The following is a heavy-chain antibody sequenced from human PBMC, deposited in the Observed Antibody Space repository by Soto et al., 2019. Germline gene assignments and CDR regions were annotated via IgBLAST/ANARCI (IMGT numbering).Heavy chain of an antibody. CDR1: GGSISSYY. V-gene: IGHV4-59*01. J-gene: IGHJ6*02. D-gene: IGHD5-18*01. CDR3: GRGGYSYGGDYYYGMDV. Sequence: QVQLQESGPGLVKPSETLSLTCTVSGGSISSYYWSWIRQPPGKGLEWIGYIYYSGSTNYNPSLKSRVTISVDTFTNQFSLKLSSVTAADTAVYYCGRGGYSYGGDYYYGMDVWGQGTTVTVSS. CDR2: IYYSGST.